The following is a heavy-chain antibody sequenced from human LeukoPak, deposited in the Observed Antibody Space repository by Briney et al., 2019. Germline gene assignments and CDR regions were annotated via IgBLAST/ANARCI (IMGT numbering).Heavy chain of an antibody. V-gene: IGHV4-4*02. D-gene: IGHD3-3*01. Sequence: SGTLSLTCAVSGGSISSRNWWGWVRQPPGKGLEWIGEISRTGSIDYDPSVRSRATISLDKSKSQFSLRLTSLTSADTAVYYCAKDKYNFWSGSNYYYMDVWGKGTTVTVSS. CDR1: GGSISSRNW. J-gene: IGHJ6*03. CDR3: AKDKYNFWSGSNYYYMDV. CDR2: ISRTGSI.